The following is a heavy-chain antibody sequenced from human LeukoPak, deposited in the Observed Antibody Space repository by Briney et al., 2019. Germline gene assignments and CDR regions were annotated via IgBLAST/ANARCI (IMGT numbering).Heavy chain of an antibody. D-gene: IGHD3-22*01. CDR1: GDSIIINDHY. Sequence: SETLSLTCTVSGDSIIINDHYWAWIRQPPGEGLEWIGSIHYTGTAYYNPSLKNRVTISVDTSKSQFSLRLSSVTAADTAVYYCARDSGDSSGFSWFDPWGQGTLVTVSS. CDR2: IHYTGTA. V-gene: IGHV4-39*07. J-gene: IGHJ5*02. CDR3: ARDSGDSSGFSWFDP.